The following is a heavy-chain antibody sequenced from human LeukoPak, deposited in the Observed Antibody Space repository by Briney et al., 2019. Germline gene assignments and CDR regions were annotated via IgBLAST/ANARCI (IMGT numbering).Heavy chain of an antibody. V-gene: IGHV3-21*01. Sequence: GGSLRLSCAASGFTFSSYSMNWVRRAPGKGLEWVSSISSSSSYIYYADSVKGRFTISRDNAKNSLYLQMNSLRAEDTAVYYCAREYYYDSSGYYPIDYWGQGTLVTVSS. CDR3: AREYYYDSSGYYPIDY. J-gene: IGHJ4*02. D-gene: IGHD3-22*01. CDR2: ISSSSSYI. CDR1: GFTFSSYS.